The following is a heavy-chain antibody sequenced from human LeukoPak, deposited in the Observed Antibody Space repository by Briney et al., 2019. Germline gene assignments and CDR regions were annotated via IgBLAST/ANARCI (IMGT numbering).Heavy chain of an antibody. CDR2: IISSGSTI. V-gene: IGHV3-48*03. D-gene: IGHD3-9*01. CDR1: GFTLSSYE. Sequence: GGALRLSCSAYGFTLSSYEMTWVRQARGKGLEWVSYIISSGSTIYYADCVKGRYTISRDSANNSLYLQMNSLRAEDTAVYYCARDGGYDILTGYYYYYGMDVWGKGTTVTVSS. CDR3: ARDGGYDILTGYYYYYGMDV. J-gene: IGHJ6*04.